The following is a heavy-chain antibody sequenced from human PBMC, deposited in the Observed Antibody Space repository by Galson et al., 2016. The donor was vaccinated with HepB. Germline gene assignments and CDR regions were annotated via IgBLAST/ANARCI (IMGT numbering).Heavy chain of an antibody. Sequence: SLRLSCAVSGFSFCTYAMRWVRQAPGKGLVWVSTIGGSGDNTYYADSVKGRFTISRDNSMNTLYLQMNSLRAEDTAVYYCAKDLLSDYVWGSYRFQDWGQGAPVTVSS. D-gene: IGHD3-16*02. V-gene: IGHV3-23*01. CDR1: GFSFCTYA. J-gene: IGHJ4*02. CDR3: AKDLLSDYVWGSYRFQD. CDR2: IGGSGDNT.